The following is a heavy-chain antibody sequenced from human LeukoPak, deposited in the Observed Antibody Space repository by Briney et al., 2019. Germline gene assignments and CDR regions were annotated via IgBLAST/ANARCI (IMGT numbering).Heavy chain of an antibody. V-gene: IGHV4-59*08. CDR2: IYYSGST. J-gene: IGHJ6*02. Sequence: PGGSLRLSCAASGFTFSSYAMSWVRQAPGKGLEWIGYIYYSGSTNYNPSLKSRVTISVDTSKNQFSLKLSSVTAADTAVYYCARHNGSPYGMDVWGQGTMVTVSS. CDR1: GFTFSSYA. D-gene: IGHD2-15*01. CDR3: ARHNGSPYGMDV.